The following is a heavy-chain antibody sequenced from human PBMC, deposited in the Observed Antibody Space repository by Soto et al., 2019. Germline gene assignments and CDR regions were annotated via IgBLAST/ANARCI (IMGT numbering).Heavy chain of an antibody. CDR2: ISGSGGST. V-gene: IGHV3-23*01. D-gene: IGHD3-3*01. CDR3: AKDRPFWSGYYRSFDY. J-gene: IGHJ4*02. CDR1: GFTFSSYA. Sequence: GGSLRLSCAASGFTFSSYAMSWVRQAPGKGLEWVSAISGSGGSTYYADSVKGRFTISRDNSKNTLYLQMNSLRAEDTAVYYCAKDRPFWSGYYRSFDYWGQGTLVTVSS.